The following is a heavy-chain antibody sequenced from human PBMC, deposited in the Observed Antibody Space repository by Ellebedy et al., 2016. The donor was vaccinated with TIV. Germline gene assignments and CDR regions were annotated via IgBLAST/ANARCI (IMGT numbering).Heavy chain of an antibody. CDR1: GFSFRSYW. Sequence: PGGSLRLSCAASGFSFRSYWISWVRQAPGKGLEWVANIYQDGSDEYYVDSVKGRFTISRDNDNKALFLQMNSLRVEDTAVYYCARRGSYGDYAVQINSWFDPWGQGTLVTVSS. CDR2: IYQDGSDE. J-gene: IGHJ5*02. D-gene: IGHD4-17*01. CDR3: ARRGSYGDYAVQINSWFDP. V-gene: IGHV3-7*01.